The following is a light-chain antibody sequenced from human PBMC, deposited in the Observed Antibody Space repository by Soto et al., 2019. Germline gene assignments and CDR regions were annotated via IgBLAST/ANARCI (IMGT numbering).Light chain of an antibody. V-gene: IGLV2-23*01. CDR3: CSYAGSSNLV. J-gene: IGLJ3*02. CDR2: EGN. CDR1: SSDVGSYNL. Sequence: QSALTQPASVSGSPGQSITISCTGTSSDVGSYNLVSWYQHHPGKAPKLMIYEGNKRPSGVSNRFSGSKSGNTASLTISGLQAEDEADYYCCSYAGSSNLVFGGGTKLTVL.